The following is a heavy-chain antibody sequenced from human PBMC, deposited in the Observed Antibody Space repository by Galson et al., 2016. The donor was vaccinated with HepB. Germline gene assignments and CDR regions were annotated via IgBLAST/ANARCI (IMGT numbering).Heavy chain of an antibody. CDR1: GITVSTYG. V-gene: IGHV1-69*10. Sequence: SVKVSCKASGITVSTYGLSWVRQAPGLRTEWMGGIVPVFGVTKHAQNFQGRLTITADRSTNTAYMELTSLRSEGTAIYYCVRWDAGYCNRVNCVGANYYYNGMAVWGQGTTVTVSS. CDR2: IVPVFGVT. CDR3: VRWDAGYCNRVNCVGANYYYNGMAV. D-gene: IGHD2-15*01. J-gene: IGHJ6*02.